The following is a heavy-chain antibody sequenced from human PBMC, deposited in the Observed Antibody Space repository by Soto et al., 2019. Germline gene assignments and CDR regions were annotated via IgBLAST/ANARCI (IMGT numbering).Heavy chain of an antibody. CDR1: GFTFSSYG. J-gene: IGHJ6*02. D-gene: IGHD3-9*01. CDR2: VSYDGSNK. CDR3: AKSRYGYYYYYGMDV. Sequence: GGSLRLSCAASGFTFSSYGMHWVRQAPGKGLEWVAVVSYDGSNKYYADSVKGRFTISRDNSKNTLYLQMNSLRAEDTAVYYCAKSRYGYYYYYGMDVWGQGTTVNVSS. V-gene: IGHV3-30*18.